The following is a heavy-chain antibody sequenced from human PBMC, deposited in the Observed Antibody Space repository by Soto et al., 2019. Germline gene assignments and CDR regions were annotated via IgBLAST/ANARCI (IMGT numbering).Heavy chain of an antibody. CDR3: ARVGQNYYGMAV. Sequence: QVQLVQSGAEVKKPGASVKVSCKASGYTFTPYVMYWVRQAPGQRLEWMGWLNAGNDNTEYSQKLQGRVTITRDTSASTVYMELSSLRSEDTAVYYCARVGQNYYGMAVWGQGTTVTVSS. CDR1: GYTFTPYV. CDR2: LNAGNDNT. D-gene: IGHD3-3*01. J-gene: IGHJ6*02. V-gene: IGHV1-3*01.